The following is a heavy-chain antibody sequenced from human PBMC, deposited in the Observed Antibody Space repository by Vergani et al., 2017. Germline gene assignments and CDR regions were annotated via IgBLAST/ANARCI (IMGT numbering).Heavy chain of an antibody. CDR2: IYYSGST. J-gene: IGHJ4*02. CDR1: GGSISRGGYY. D-gene: IGHD2-15*01. Sequence: QVQLQESGPGLVKPSQTLSLTCTVSGGSISRGGYYWSWIRQHPGKGLEWIGYIYYSGSTYYNPSLKSRVTISVDTSKNQFPLKLSSVTAADTAVYYCARGIVVVVAAPVPLLDYWGQGTLVTVSS. CDR3: ARGIVVVVAAPVPLLDY. V-gene: IGHV4-31*03.